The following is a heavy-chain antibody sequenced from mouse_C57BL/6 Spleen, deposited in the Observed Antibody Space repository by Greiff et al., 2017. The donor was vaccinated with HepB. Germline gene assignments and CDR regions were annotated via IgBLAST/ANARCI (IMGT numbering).Heavy chain of an antibody. CDR2: IYPGDGDT. V-gene: IGHV1-82*01. J-gene: IGHJ1*03. Sequence: VQLQQSGPELVKPGASVKISCKASGYAFSSSWMNWVKQRPGKGLEWIGRIYPGDGDTNYNGKFKGKATLTADKSSSTAYMQLSSLTSEDSAVYFCASPGSSDAHWYFDVGGTGTTVTVSS. D-gene: IGHD1-1*01. CDR3: ASPGSSDAHWYFDV. CDR1: GYAFSSSW.